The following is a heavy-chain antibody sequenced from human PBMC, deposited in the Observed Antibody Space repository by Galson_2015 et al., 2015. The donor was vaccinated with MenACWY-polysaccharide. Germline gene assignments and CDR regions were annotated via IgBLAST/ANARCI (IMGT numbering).Heavy chain of an antibody. Sequence: SLRLSCAASGFTFSTYSMTWVRQAPGKGLEWVSYINGGSSTIYYADSVKARFTISRDNSKNTLDLQMHSLRINDTAVYYCAEAGFMYDSFNYYYMDVWGEGTTVTVSS. J-gene: IGHJ6*03. CDR3: AEAGFMYDSFNYYYMDV. V-gene: IGHV3-48*01. D-gene: IGHD3-16*01. CDR2: INGGSSTI. CDR1: GFTFSTYS.